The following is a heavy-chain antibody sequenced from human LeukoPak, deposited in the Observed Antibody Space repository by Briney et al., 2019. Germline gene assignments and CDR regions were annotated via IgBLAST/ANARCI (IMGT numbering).Heavy chain of an antibody. D-gene: IGHD1-26*01. CDR2: VSKDGTNN. Sequence: GGSLRLSCAASGLTFSHYHIHWVRQAPGKGLEWVAFVSKDGTNNYYADSVNGRFTVSRDNSKNTLYLQMNSLRAEDTAVYYCAKTRIATQLIFDYWGQGTLVTVSS. J-gene: IGHJ4*02. CDR3: AKTRIATQLIFDY. V-gene: IGHV3-30-3*02. CDR1: GLTFSHYH.